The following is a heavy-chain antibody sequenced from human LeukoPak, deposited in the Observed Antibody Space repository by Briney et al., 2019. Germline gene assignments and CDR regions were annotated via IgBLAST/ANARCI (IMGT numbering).Heavy chain of an antibody. CDR3: ASSPYDSSGYLIY. CDR1: GFTFSRYS. V-gene: IGHV3-21*01. CDR2: ISSSSSYI. Sequence: PGGSLRLSCAASGFTFSRYSMNWVRRAPAKGLEWVSSISSSSSYIYYADSVKGRFTISRDNAKNSLYLQMNSLRAADTAVYYCASSPYDSSGYLIYWGQGTLVTVSS. D-gene: IGHD3-22*01. J-gene: IGHJ4*02.